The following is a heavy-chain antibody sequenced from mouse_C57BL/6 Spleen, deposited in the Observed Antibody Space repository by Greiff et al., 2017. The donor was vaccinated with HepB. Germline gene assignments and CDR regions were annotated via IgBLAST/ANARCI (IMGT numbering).Heavy chain of an antibody. V-gene: IGHV1-42*01. J-gene: IGHJ2*01. CDR3: ARELRYFDY. CDR1: GYSFTGYY. D-gene: IGHD1-1*01. CDR2: INPSTGGT. Sequence: EVKVVESGPELVKPGASVKISCKASGYSFTGYYMNWVKQSPEKSLEWIGEINPSTGGTTYNQKFKAKATLTVDKSSSTAYMQLKSLTSEDSAVYYCARELRYFDYWGQGTTLTVSS.